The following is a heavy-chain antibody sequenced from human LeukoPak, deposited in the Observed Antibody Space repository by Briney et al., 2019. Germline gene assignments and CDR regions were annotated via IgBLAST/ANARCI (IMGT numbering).Heavy chain of an antibody. Sequence: PGGSLRLSCAASGFTFSSYAMHWVRQAPGKGLEWVAVISYDGSNKYYADSVKGRFTISRDNSKNTLYLQMNSLRAEDTAVYYCARRAATGVHYFDYWGQGTLVTVSS. CDR3: ARRAATGVHYFDY. D-gene: IGHD6-13*01. V-gene: IGHV3-30-3*01. CDR1: GFTFSSYA. J-gene: IGHJ4*02. CDR2: ISYDGSNK.